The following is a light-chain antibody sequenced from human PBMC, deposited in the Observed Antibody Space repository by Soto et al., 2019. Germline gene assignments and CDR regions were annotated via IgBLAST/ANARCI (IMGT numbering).Light chain of an antibody. Sequence: QSALTQPASVSGSPGQSIAISCTGTSSDVGGYNYVSWYQQLPGKAPKLLISEVSNRPSGVSHRFSGSKSGTTASLTTSGLQAEDEADYYCSSYRTGGPFVFGTGTKVTVL. CDR1: SSDVGGYNY. V-gene: IGLV2-14*01. J-gene: IGLJ1*01. CDR3: SSYRTGGPFV. CDR2: EVS.